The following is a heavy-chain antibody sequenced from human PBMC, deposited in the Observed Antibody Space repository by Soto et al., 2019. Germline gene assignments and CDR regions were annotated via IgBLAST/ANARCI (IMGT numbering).Heavy chain of an antibody. D-gene: IGHD2-2*01. V-gene: IGHV3-33*01. CDR3: ARDHHVVVPAALFDY. CDR2: IWYDGRNK. J-gene: IGHJ4*02. Sequence: QVQLVESGGGVVQPGRSLRLSCAASGFTFSSYGMHWVRQAPGKGLEWVAVIWYDGRNKYYADSVKGRFTISRDNSKNTLYLQMNSLRAEDTAVYYCARDHHVVVPAALFDYWGQGTLVTVSS. CDR1: GFTFSSYG.